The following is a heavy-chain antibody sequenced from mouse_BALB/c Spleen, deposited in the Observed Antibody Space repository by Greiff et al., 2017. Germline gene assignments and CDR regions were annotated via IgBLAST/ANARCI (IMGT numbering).Heavy chain of an antibody. CDR2: IDPANGNT. CDR3: ARGWLLLYYFDY. Sequence: VQLQQSGAELVKPGASVKLSCTASGFNIKDTYMHWVKQRPEQGLEWIGRIDPANGNTKYDPKFQGKATITADTSSNTAYLQLSSLTSEDTAVYYCARGWLLLYYFDYWGQGTTLTVSS. CDR1: GFNIKDTY. D-gene: IGHD2-3*01. V-gene: IGHV14-3*02. J-gene: IGHJ2*01.